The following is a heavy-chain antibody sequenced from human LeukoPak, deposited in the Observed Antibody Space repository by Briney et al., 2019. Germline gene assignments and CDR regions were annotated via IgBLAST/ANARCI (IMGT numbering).Heavy chain of an antibody. CDR1: DDSFSSHY. Sequence: SETLSLTCAVSDDSFSSHYWTWIRQPSGKGLEWMGYISYIGRTNYNPSLKSRVTISIDTSKNQFSLKLTSVTAADTAVYYCARDLVTVTKGFDIWGQGTMVSVSS. V-gene: IGHV4-59*11. CDR3: ARDLVTVTKGFDI. J-gene: IGHJ3*02. D-gene: IGHD4-17*01. CDR2: ISYIGRT.